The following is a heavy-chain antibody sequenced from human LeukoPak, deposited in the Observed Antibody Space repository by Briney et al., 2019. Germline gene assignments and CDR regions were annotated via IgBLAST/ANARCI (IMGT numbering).Heavy chain of an antibody. J-gene: IGHJ4*02. CDR1: GFTFSNSA. D-gene: IGHD6-19*01. V-gene: IGHV3-30*04. CDR3: ARDPRGIAVAGPDY. Sequence: GGSLRLSCAAPGFTFSNSAMHWVRQAPGKGLEWVALISYDGSNKYYADSVKGRFTISRDNSKNTLYLLMNSLRAEDTAVYYCARDPRGIAVAGPDYWGQGTLVTVSS. CDR2: ISYDGSNK.